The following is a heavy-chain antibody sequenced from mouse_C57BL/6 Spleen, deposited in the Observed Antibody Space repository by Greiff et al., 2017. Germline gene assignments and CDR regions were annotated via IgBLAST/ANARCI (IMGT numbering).Heavy chain of an antibody. CDR2: ISSGSSTI. J-gene: IGHJ3*01. V-gene: IGHV5-17*01. D-gene: IGHD2-4*01. CDR3: ARIDYDEAY. Sequence: EVQVVESGGGLVKPGGSLKLSCAASGFTFSDYGMHWVRQAPEKGLEWVAYISSGSSTIYYADTVKGRFTISRDNAKNTLFLQMTSLRSEDTAMYYCARIDYDEAYWGQGTLVTVSA. CDR1: GFTFSDYG.